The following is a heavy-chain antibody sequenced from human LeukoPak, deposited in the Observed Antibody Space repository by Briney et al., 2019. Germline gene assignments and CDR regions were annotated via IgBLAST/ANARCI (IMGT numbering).Heavy chain of an antibody. CDR1: GGSISSYY. Sequence: SETLSLTCTVSGGSISSYYWSWIRQPAGKGLEWIGRIYTSGSTNYNPSLKSRVTMSVDTSKNQFSLKLSSVTAADTAVYYCAREGYSYGYPSTFDYWGQGTLATVSS. CDR2: IYTSGST. CDR3: AREGYSYGYPSTFDY. D-gene: IGHD5-18*01. J-gene: IGHJ4*02. V-gene: IGHV4-4*07.